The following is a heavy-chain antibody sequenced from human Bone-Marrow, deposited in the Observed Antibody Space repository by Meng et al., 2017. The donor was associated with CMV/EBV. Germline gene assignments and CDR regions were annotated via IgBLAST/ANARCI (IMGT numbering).Heavy chain of an antibody. CDR2: INPSGGST. D-gene: IGHD6-6*01. J-gene: IGHJ4*02. CDR1: GYTFTSYY. Sequence: ASVKVSCKASGYTFTSYYMHWVRQAPGQGLEWMGIINPSGGSTNYAQKLQGRVTMTTDTSTSTAYMELRSLRSDDTAVYYCARVIKKYSSSSGYFDYWGQGTLVTFSS. CDR3: ARVIKKYSSSSGYFDY. V-gene: IGHV1-46*01.